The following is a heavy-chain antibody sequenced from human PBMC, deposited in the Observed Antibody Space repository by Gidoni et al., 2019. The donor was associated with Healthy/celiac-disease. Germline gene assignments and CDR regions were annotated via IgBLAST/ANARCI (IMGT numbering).Heavy chain of an antibody. J-gene: IGHJ5*02. Sequence: QVQLQQWGAGLLKPSETLSLTCAVYGGSFSGYYWGWIRQPPGKGLEWIGEINHSGSTNYNPSLKSRVTISVDTSKNQFSLKLSSVTAADTAVYYCARGYDFWSGYYKKGWFDPWGQGTLVTVSS. CDR1: GGSFSGYY. CDR3: ARGYDFWSGYYKKGWFDP. CDR2: INHSGST. D-gene: IGHD3-3*01. V-gene: IGHV4-34*01.